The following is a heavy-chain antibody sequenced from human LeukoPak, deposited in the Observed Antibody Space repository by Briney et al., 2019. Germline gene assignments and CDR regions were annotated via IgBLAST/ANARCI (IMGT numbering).Heavy chain of an antibody. J-gene: IGHJ4*02. CDR1: GYSFTSYW. CDR2: IYPGDSDT. CDR3: ARPGAGVGATWDLAFDY. Sequence: GESLKISCKGSGYSFTSYWIGWVRQMPGKGLEWMGIIYPGDSDTRYSPSFQGQVTISADKSISTAYLQWSSLKASDTAMYYCARPGAGVGATWDLAFDYWGQGTLVTVSS. V-gene: IGHV5-51*01. D-gene: IGHD1-26*01.